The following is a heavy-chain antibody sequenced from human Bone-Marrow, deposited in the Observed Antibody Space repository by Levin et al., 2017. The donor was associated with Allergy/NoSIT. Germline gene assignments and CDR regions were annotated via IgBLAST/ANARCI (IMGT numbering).Heavy chain of an antibody. Sequence: LSLTCAASGFTFRDYSMTWVRQAPGKGLEWVSYITGTSGTIYYADSVKGRFIISRDNAKKSLYLQMNSLRVDDTAVYYCARDSGTTGADDYWGQGILVTVSS. J-gene: IGHJ4*02. CDR3: ARDSGTTGADDY. CDR2: ITGTSGTI. V-gene: IGHV3-48*01. D-gene: IGHD3-10*01. CDR1: GFTFRDYS.